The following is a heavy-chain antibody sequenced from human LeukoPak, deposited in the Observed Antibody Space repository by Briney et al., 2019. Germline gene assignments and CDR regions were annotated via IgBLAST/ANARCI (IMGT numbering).Heavy chain of an antibody. D-gene: IGHD4-17*01. CDR3: ARVADYGDYVGGDWIDP. V-gene: IGHV4-4*07. CDR1: GGSISSYY. CDR2: IQTSGST. Sequence: TSETLSLTCTFSGGSISSYYWSWIRQPAGKGLEWIGRIQTSGSTNYNPSLKSRVTMSVDTSKNQVSLKLSSVTAADTAVYYCARVADYGDYVGGDWIDPWGQGTLVTVSS. J-gene: IGHJ5*02.